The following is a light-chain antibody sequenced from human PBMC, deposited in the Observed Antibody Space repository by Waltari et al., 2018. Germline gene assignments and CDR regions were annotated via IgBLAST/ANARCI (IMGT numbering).Light chain of an antibody. CDR2: QDF. Sequence: SYEVTQPPSVSVSPGQTASIPCPGDKLGDNYVSWYQQKPGQSPLLVIYQDFKRPSGIPERFSGSNSGNTATLTISGTQAMDEADYFCQAWDSDPVFGGGTKLTVL. CDR1: KLGDNY. CDR3: QAWDSDPV. V-gene: IGLV3-1*01. J-gene: IGLJ3*02.